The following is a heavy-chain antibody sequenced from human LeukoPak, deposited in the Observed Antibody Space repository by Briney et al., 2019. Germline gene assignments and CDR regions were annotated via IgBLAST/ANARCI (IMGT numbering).Heavy chain of an antibody. CDR3: ARRNILSGYYHFDY. J-gene: IGHJ4*01. CDR2: LSSGGPT. V-gene: IGHV4-39*01. D-gene: IGHD3-9*01. CDR1: GVSITSINYY. Sequence: SEALSVTCTVSGVSITSINYYWAWIRQPPGKGLEWIGSLSSGGPTYNNPSLESRTSISADTSSNQLFLKLTSATAADTAVYFCARRNILSGYYHFDYWGHGTLVTVSS.